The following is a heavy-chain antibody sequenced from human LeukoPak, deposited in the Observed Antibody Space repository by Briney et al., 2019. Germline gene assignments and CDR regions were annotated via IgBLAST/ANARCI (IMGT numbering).Heavy chain of an antibody. V-gene: IGHV4-39*01. J-gene: IGHJ6*03. CDR2: LYYSGSA. D-gene: IGHD6-19*01. CDR3: ARHRISPAVAGVMDV. CDR1: GGSISSSNYY. Sequence: PSETLSLTCTVSGGSISSSNYYWGWIRQPPGKGLEWIGNLYYSGSAFYNPSLKSRVTISVDTSKNQFSLRLSSVTAADTAVYYCARHRISPAVAGVMDVWGKGTTVTVS.